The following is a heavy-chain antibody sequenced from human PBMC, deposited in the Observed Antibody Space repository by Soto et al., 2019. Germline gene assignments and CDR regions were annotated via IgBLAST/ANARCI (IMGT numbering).Heavy chain of an antibody. CDR1: GDSVSSNSAA. D-gene: IGHD3-3*01. V-gene: IGHV6-1*01. CDR2: TYYRSKWYN. J-gene: IGHJ6*02. CDR3: ARAPRYDLATDDYGMDV. Sequence: QTLTLTCAISGDSVSSNSAAWNWIRQSPSRGLEWLGRTYYRSKWYNDYAVSVKSRITINPDTSKNQFSLQLNSVTPEDTAVYYCARAPRYDLATDDYGMDVWGQGTTVTVSS.